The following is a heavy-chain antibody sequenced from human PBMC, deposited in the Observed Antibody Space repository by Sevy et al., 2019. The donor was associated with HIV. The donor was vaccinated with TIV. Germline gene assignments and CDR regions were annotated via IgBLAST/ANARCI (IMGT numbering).Heavy chain of an antibody. Sequence: GFLRLSCAASGFTFRSYYMNWVPQAPGKGLEWVSSISRSSRYIYYADSVKGRFTISRDNAKNSLYLQMNSLRAEDTAVYYCARPRVYSGYDPGNWFDPWGQGTLVTVSS. CDR1: GFTFRSYY. J-gene: IGHJ5*02. V-gene: IGHV3-21*01. D-gene: IGHD5-12*01. CDR3: ARPRVYSGYDPGNWFDP. CDR2: ISRSSRYI.